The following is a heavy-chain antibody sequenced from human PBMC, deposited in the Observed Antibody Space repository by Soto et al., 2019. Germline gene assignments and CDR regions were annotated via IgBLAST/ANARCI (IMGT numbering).Heavy chain of an antibody. CDR3: ARSFPAAMAQSAFDI. CDR1: GFTFSSYA. CDR2: ISYDGSNK. J-gene: IGHJ3*02. Sequence: GGSLRLSCAASGFTFSSYAMHWVRQAPGKGLEWVAVISYDGSNKYYADSVKGRFTISRDNSKNTLYLQMNSLRAEDTAVYYCARSFPAAMAQSAFDIWGQGTMVTVSS. D-gene: IGHD5-18*01. V-gene: IGHV3-30-3*01.